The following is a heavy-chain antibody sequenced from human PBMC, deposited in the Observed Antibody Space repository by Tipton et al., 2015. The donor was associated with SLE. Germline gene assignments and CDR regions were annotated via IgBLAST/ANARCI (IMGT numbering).Heavy chain of an antibody. CDR1: GGSISSYY. CDR2: IYYSGST. CDR3: ARAPPPYYYDGSGYYYPDYVDY. V-gene: IGHV4-59*01. D-gene: IGHD3-22*01. J-gene: IGHJ4*02. Sequence: TLSLTCTVSGGSISSYYWSWIRQPPGKGLEWIGYIYYSGSTNYNPSLKSRVTISVDTSKNQFSLKLSSVTAADTAVYYCARAPPPYYYDGSGYYYPDYVDYGGQGTLVTVSS.